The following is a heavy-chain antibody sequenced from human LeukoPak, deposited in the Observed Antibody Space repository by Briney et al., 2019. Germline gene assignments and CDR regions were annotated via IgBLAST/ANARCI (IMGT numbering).Heavy chain of an antibody. J-gene: IGHJ4*02. CDR3: ARSTYYDFWSGDHLLSDY. CDR1: GFTFSSYR. Sequence: GGSLRLSCAASGFTFSSYRMNWVRQAPGKGLEWVSSISSSSSYIYYADSVKGRFTISRDNAKNSLYLQMNSLRAEDTAVYYCARSTYYDFWSGDHLLSDYWGQGTLVTVSS. CDR2: ISSSSSYI. D-gene: IGHD3-3*01. V-gene: IGHV3-21*01.